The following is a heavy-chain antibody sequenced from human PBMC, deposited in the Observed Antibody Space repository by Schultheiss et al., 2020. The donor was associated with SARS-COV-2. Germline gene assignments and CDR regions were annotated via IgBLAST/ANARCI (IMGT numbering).Heavy chain of an antibody. CDR3: ARFLDCSSTSCYLGNYYYYMDV. Sequence: ASVKVSCKASGYTFTSYGISWVRQAPGQGLEWMGGINPNSGGTNYAQKFQGRVTMTTDTSTSTAYMELRSLRSDDTAVYYCARFLDCSSTSCYLGNYYYYMDVWGKGTTVTVSS. J-gene: IGHJ6*03. CDR2: INPNSGGT. V-gene: IGHV1-18*01. D-gene: IGHD2-2*01. CDR1: GYTFTSYG.